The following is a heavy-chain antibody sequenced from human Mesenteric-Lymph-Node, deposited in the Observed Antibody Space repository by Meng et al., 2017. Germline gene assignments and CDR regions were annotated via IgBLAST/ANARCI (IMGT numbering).Heavy chain of an antibody. CDR1: GGTFSSYA. CDR3: AANYDILTGYYTSYFQH. CDR2: IIPIFGTA. J-gene: IGHJ1*01. D-gene: IGHD3-9*01. V-gene: IGHV1-69*13. Sequence: SVKVSCKASGGTFSSYAISWVRQAPGQGLEWMGGIIPIFGTANYAQKFQGRVTITADESTSTAYMELSSLRSEDTAVYYCAANYDILTGYYTSYFQHWGQGTLVTGSS.